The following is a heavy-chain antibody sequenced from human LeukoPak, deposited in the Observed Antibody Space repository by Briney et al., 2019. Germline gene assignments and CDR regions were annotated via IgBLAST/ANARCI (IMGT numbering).Heavy chain of an antibody. D-gene: IGHD3-3*01. CDR2: IRYDGSNK. CDR1: GFTFSSYG. J-gene: IGHJ3*02. CDR3: AKGLYYDFWSGYSIDAFDI. V-gene: IGHV3-30*02. Sequence: PGGSLRLSCAASGFTFSSYGMHWVRQAPGKGLEWVAFIRYDGSNKYYADSVKGRFTISRDNSKNTLYLQMSSLRAEDTAVSYCAKGLYYDFWSGYSIDAFDIWGQGTMVTVSS.